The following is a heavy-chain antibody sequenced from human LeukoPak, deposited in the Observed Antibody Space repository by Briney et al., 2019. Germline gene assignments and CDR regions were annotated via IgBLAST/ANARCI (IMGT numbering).Heavy chain of an antibody. Sequence: SGGSLRLSCAASGFTFSSHEMEWVRQAPGKGLEWVSYISSSGATTYYADSVRGRFTVSRDNAKNSLYLQMNSLRAEDTAVYYCARGHDAYGPHDYWGQGTLVTVSS. CDR1: GFTFSSHE. D-gene: IGHD3-10*01. V-gene: IGHV3-48*03. J-gene: IGHJ4*02. CDR2: ISSSGATT. CDR3: ARGHDAYGPHDY.